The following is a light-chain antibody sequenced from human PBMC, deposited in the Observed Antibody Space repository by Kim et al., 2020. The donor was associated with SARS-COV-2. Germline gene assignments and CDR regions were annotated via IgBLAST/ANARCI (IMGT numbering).Light chain of an antibody. J-gene: IGKJ2*02. CDR3: QQYDKLPRT. Sequence: STSVGDRVTITCQASQDIGNYLIWYQQKPGKAPKLLIYDAFNLERGVPSRFSGSGSGTDFTFTISSLQPEDIATYYCQQYDKLPRTFGQGTKLEI. CDR1: QDIGNY. CDR2: DAF. V-gene: IGKV1-33*01.